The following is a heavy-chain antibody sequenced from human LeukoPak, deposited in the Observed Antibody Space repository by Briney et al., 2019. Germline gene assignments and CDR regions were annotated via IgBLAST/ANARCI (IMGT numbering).Heavy chain of an antibody. Sequence: TGGSLRLSCVASGITFSNYAVSWVRQAPEKGLDWVSVISGSAHKIRYADSVKGRFTISRDNSENIVYLQMNNLRVEDTAVYYCAGRPTGYSSGYIHWGQGTLVTVSS. CDR1: GITFSNYA. CDR3: AGRPTGYSSGYIH. D-gene: IGHD5-18*01. J-gene: IGHJ4*02. V-gene: IGHV3-23*01. CDR2: ISGSAHKI.